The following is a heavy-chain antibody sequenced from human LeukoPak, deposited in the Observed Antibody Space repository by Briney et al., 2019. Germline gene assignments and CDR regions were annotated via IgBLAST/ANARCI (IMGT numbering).Heavy chain of an antibody. V-gene: IGHV4-38-2*01. D-gene: IGHD3-16*01. CDR3: ARLNGGPFDY. Sequence: PSETLSLTCGVSGFSISRGYYWGWIRQPPGKGLEWIGVIFPSGTTSGNPYYNPSLQSRVSISIDTSNNRFSLTPSSVTAADTAVYYCARLNGGPFDYWGQGTLVIVSS. J-gene: IGHJ4*02. CDR2: IFPSGTTSGNP. CDR1: GFSISRGYY.